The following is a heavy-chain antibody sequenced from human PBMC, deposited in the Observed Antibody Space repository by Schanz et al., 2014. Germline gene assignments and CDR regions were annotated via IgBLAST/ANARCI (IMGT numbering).Heavy chain of an antibody. Sequence: QVQLQQWGAGLLKPSETLSLTCAVYGGSFSGYYWTWIRQPPGKRLEWIGEISHSGDTNFNPSLKSRVTISVDPSKSQFPLRMNSLPAADTAIYYCARMYINLSQLSAFHYFDNWGPGTLVTVSS. CDR1: GGSFSGYY. J-gene: IGHJ4*02. V-gene: IGHV4-34*01. CDR2: ISHSGDT. CDR3: ARMYINLSQLSAFHYFDN. D-gene: IGHD1-1*01.